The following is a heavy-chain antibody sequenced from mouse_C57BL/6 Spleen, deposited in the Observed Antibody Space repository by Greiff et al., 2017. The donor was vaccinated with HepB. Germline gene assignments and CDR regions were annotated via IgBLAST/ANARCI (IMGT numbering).Heavy chain of an antibody. CDR1: GYTFTSYW. CDR2: IDPSDSYT. Sequence: QVQLQQPGAELVMPGASVKLSCKASGYTFTSYWMHWVKQRPGQGLEWIGEIDPSDSYTNYNQKFKGKSTLTVDKSSSTAYMQLSSLTSEDSAVYYCARGHYGSMGLFAYWGQGTLVTVSA. V-gene: IGHV1-69*01. J-gene: IGHJ3*01. D-gene: IGHD1-1*01. CDR3: ARGHYGSMGLFAY.